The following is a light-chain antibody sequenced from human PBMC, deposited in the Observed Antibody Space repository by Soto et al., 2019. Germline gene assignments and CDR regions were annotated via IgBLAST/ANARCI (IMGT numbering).Light chain of an antibody. CDR3: HRYNSYSLHT. CDR2: DAS. V-gene: IGKV1-5*01. CDR1: QSVSRR. J-gene: IGKJ2*01. Sequence: DIQMTQSPSTLSASVGDRITITCRARQSVSRRLAWYQQKPGKAPKLLIYDASSLESGVPSRFSGRGSGTEFTLTNSSLQPDECAYYYFHRYNSYSLHTFGQGTKLEIK.